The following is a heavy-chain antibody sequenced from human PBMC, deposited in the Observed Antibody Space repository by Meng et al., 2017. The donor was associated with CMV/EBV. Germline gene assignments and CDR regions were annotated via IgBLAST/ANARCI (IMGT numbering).Heavy chain of an antibody. CDR3: AKAFSDGYNCFDT. V-gene: IGHV3-23*03. CDR1: GSTFSRYA. J-gene: IGHJ5*02. CDR2: IYSGGSST. D-gene: IGHD5-24*01. Sequence: AAAGSTFSRYAMTWVRQAPGKGLKWVSAIYSGGSSTYYADSVKGRFTISRDNSKNTLYLQMNSLRAEDTAVYYCAKAFSDGYNCFDTWGQGTLVTVS.